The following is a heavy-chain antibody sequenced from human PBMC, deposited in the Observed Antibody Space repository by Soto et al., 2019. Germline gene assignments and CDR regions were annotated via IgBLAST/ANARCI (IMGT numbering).Heavy chain of an antibody. Sequence: KTSQTLSLTCNVSGGSMSRYYWSWIRQPAGKGLEWIGRVWTSGSTNYNPSLKSRVTMSRDTSDNHFSLKLNSVTAADTAVYYCARTVGAAYYFDFWGQGSLVTVSS. CDR2: VWTSGST. V-gene: IGHV4-4*07. CDR3: ARTVGAAYYFDF. CDR1: GGSMSRYY. D-gene: IGHD2-15*01. J-gene: IGHJ4*02.